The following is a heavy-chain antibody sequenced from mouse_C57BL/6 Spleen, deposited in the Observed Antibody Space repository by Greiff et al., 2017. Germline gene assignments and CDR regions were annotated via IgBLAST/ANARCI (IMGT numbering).Heavy chain of an antibody. Sequence: EVKVEESGPGMVKPSQSLSLTCTVTGYSITSGYDWHWIRHFPGNKLEWMGYISYSGSTNYNPSLKSRISITHDTSKNHFFLKLNSVTTEDTATYYCARNYYGSSYEFAYWGQGTLVTVSA. J-gene: IGHJ3*01. CDR1: GYSITSGYD. V-gene: IGHV3-1*01. D-gene: IGHD1-1*01. CDR3: ARNYYGSSYEFAY. CDR2: ISYSGST.